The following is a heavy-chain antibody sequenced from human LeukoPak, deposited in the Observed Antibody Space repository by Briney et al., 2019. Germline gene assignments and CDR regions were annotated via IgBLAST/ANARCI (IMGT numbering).Heavy chain of an antibody. Sequence: GGSLRLSCAASGFDFKSYAMAWVRQAPGKGLEWVSSIGGTGQPSAHADSVKGRFTVSRDNSKNTLYLQMNSLRAEDTARYYCLHPAYGYWGGQGTLVTVSS. CDR3: LHPAYGYW. J-gene: IGHJ4*02. CDR1: GFDFKSYA. CDR2: IGGTGQPS. D-gene: IGHD6-25*01. V-gene: IGHV3-23*01.